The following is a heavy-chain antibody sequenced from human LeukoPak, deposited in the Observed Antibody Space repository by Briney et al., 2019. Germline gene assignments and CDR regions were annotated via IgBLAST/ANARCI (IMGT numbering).Heavy chain of an antibody. V-gene: IGHV3-23*01. D-gene: IGHD1-26*01. CDR1: GFTFSSYA. Sequence: PGGSLRLSCAASGFTFSSYAMSWVRQAPGKGLEWVSAISGSGGSAYYADSVKGRFTISRDNSKNTLYLQMNSLRAEDTAVYYCAKFTSYSGSTHDYWGQGTLVTVSS. CDR3: AKFTSYSGSTHDY. CDR2: ISGSGGSA. J-gene: IGHJ4*02.